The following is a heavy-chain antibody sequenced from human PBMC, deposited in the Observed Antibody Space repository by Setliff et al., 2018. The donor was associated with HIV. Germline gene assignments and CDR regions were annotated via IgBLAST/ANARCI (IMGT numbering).Heavy chain of an antibody. CDR3: ARARITMTGGRLEPYAFDR. CDR1: GGPFSTYY. J-gene: IGHJ3*01. CDR2: VHSTGTT. D-gene: IGHD3-22*01. V-gene: IGHV4-4*07. Sequence: KASETLSLTCTVSGGPFSTYYWSWIRQPAGEGLEYIGRVHSTGTTVYNPSLKSRVTMSVDTSKNQLSLKLRSVTAADTAVYYCARARITMTGGRLEPYAFDRWGQGTKVTVSS.